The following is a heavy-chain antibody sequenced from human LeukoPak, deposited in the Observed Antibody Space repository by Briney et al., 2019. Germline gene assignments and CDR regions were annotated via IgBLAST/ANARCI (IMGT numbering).Heavy chain of an antibody. Sequence: SETLSLTCTVSVGSISPYYWSWIRQPPGKGLEWIAYIYYSGSTNYNPSLKSRVTISVDTSKNQFSLKLSSVTAADTAVYYCARHVTSLNYYDSSGSFDYWGQGTLVTVSS. D-gene: IGHD3-22*01. CDR3: ARHVTSLNYYDSSGSFDY. V-gene: IGHV4-59*08. CDR2: IYYSGST. J-gene: IGHJ4*02. CDR1: VGSISPYY.